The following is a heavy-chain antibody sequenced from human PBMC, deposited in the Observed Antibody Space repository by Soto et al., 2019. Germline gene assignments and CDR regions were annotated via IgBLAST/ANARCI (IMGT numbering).Heavy chain of an antibody. CDR3: ARHCSGGSCYDFDY. J-gene: IGHJ4*02. Sequence: PSETLSPTCTVSGGSISSSSYYWGWIRQPPGKGLEWIGSIYYSGSTYYNPSLKSRVTISVDTSKNQFSLKLSSVTAADTAVYYCARHCSGGSCYDFDYWGQGTLVTVSS. CDR2: IYYSGST. V-gene: IGHV4-39*01. CDR1: GGSISSSSYY. D-gene: IGHD2-15*01.